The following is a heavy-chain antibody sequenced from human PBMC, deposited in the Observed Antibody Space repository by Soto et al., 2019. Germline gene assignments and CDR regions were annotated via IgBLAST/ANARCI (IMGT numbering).Heavy chain of an antibody. D-gene: IGHD6-13*01. J-gene: IGHJ4*02. CDR3: ARQWYSSSWYLDY. V-gene: IGHV4-59*08. CDR2: IYYSGST. Sequence: QVQLQESGPGLVKPSETLSLTCTVSGGSISSYYWSWIRQPPGKGLEWIGYIYYSGSTNYNPSLMSTVPISADTSKNQFSLNLSSVTAADTAVYYCARQWYSSSWYLDYWGPGTLVTVSS. CDR1: GGSISSYY.